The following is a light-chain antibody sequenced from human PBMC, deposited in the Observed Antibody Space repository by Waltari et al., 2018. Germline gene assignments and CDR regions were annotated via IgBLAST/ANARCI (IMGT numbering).Light chain of an antibody. CDR1: QGVGKY. CDR3: QKYDFLPAT. V-gene: IGKV3-20*01. Sequence: EIVLTQSPGTLSLSPGERATLSCRASQGVGKYLAWYQQRPGQAPRLLLYHASIRATGLPVRFSGSGYGTDFSLTISRLEPEDFAVYYCQKYDFLPATFGQGTTVEIK. CDR2: HAS. J-gene: IGKJ1*01.